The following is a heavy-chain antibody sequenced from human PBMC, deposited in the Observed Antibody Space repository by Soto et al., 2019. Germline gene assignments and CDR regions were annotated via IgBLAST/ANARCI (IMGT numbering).Heavy chain of an antibody. Sequence: QVQLVESGGGVVQPGRSLRLSCAASGFTFSSYGMHWVRQAPGKGLEWVAVIWYEGSNKYYADSVKGRFTISRDNSKNTLYLQMNSLRAEDTAVYYCARERTYYDFWSGYSSGDNWFDPWGQGTLVTVSS. V-gene: IGHV3-33*01. D-gene: IGHD3-3*01. CDR1: GFTFSSYG. CDR3: ARERTYYDFWSGYSSGDNWFDP. CDR2: IWYEGSNK. J-gene: IGHJ5*02.